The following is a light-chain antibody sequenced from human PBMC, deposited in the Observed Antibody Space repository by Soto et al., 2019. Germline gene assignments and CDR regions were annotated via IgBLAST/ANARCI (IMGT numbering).Light chain of an antibody. CDR2: GAS. V-gene: IGKV1-5*03. CDR1: QTIRTW. J-gene: IGKJ1*01. Sequence: DIQMTQSPSTLSASVGGRVIITCRASQTIRTWLAWYQQKPGNAPTLLIYGASDLESGVPSRFSGSGSGTEFTLAISSLQPDDFATYYCQQYNGNWWTFGQGTKVEMK. CDR3: QQYNGNWWT.